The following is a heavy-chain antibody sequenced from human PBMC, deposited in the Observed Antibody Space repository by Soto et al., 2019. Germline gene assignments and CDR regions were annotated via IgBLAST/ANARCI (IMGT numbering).Heavy chain of an antibody. CDR3: ARGGGTPLDY. Sequence: SETLSLTCTVSGGSISSYYWSWVRQPAGKGLEWIGRVYTSGSTNYNSSLKGRVTISVDTSKNRFSLQLNSVTPEDTAVYYCARGGGTPLDYWGQGTLVTVSS. D-gene: IGHD1-1*01. J-gene: IGHJ4*02. CDR1: GGSISSYY. CDR2: VYTSGST. V-gene: IGHV4-4*07.